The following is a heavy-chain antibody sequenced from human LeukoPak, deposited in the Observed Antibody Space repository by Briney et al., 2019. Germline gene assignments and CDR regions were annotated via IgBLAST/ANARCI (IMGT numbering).Heavy chain of an antibody. D-gene: IGHD6-19*01. V-gene: IGHV3-72*01. CDR3: TRRSSSDWYFDY. Sequence: GGSLRLSCAASGFTFSDHYMDWVRQAPGKGLEWVGRTRNKANSYTTEYAASVKGRFTILRDDSKNSLYLQMNSLKTEDTAVYYCTRRSSSDWYFDYWGQGTLVTVSS. CDR2: TRNKANSYTT. CDR1: GFTFSDHY. J-gene: IGHJ4*02.